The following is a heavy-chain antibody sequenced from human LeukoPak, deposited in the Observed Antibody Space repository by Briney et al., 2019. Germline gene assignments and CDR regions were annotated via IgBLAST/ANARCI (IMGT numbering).Heavy chain of an antibody. D-gene: IGHD3-3*01. CDR3: ARDPIFGVGNWFDP. CDR1: GYSISSGYY. Sequence: PSETLSLTCTVSGYSISSGYYWGWIRQPPGKGLEWIGSIYHSGSTYYNPSLKSRVTISVDTSKNQFSLKLSSVTAADTAVYYCARDPIFGVGNWFDPWGQGTLVTVSS. J-gene: IGHJ5*02. CDR2: IYHSGST. V-gene: IGHV4-38-2*02.